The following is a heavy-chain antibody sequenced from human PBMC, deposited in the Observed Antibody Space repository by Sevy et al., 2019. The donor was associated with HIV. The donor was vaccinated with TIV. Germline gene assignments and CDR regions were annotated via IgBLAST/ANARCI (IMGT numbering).Heavy chain of an antibody. J-gene: IGHJ4*02. V-gene: IGHV3-30-3*01. CDR1: GFTFSNYA. CDR3: ARDRGSGKNVFFDY. D-gene: IGHD3-10*01. CDR2: ISYDGSNK. Sequence: GGSLRLSCAASGFTFSNYAMNWVRQAPGKGLEWVAVISYDGSNKYYADSVKGRFTISRDNSKNTLYLQMNSLRTEDTAVYCCARDRGSGKNVFFDYWGQGTLVTVSS.